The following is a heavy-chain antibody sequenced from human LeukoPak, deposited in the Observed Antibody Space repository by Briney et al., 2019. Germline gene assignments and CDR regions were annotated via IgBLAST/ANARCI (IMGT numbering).Heavy chain of an antibody. D-gene: IGHD6-19*01. J-gene: IGHJ6*02. CDR3: ARDHEQWLSPYYYYYGMDV. CDR1: GFTFSDYY. V-gene: IGHV3-11*01. Sequence: GGSLRLSCAASGFTFSDYYMSWIRQAPGKGLEWVLYISIRCNTKYYADSVEGRFPISRDNAKNSLYLQMISLRAEDTAVYYCARDHEQWLSPYYYYYGMDVWGQGTTVTVSS. CDR2: ISIRCNTK.